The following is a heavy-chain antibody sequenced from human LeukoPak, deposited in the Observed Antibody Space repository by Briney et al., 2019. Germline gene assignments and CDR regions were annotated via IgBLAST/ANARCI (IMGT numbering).Heavy chain of an antibody. J-gene: IGHJ4*02. CDR2: IYYSGST. V-gene: IGHV4-30-4*01. D-gene: IGHD6-19*01. Sequence: SQTLSLTCTVSGGSISSGDYYWSWIRQPPGKGLEWIGYIYYSGSTNYNPSLKSRVTISVDTSKNQFSLKLSSVTAADTAVYYCARGGSYSSGWYGRVINFDYWGQGTMVTVSS. CDR1: GGSISSGDYY. CDR3: ARGGSYSSGWYGRVINFDY.